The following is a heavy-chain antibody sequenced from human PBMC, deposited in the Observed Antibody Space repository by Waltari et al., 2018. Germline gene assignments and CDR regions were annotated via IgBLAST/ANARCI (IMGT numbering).Heavy chain of an antibody. CDR2: ISWDGGST. CDR3: AKPIGSHYYYYYGMDV. J-gene: IGHJ6*02. V-gene: IGHV3-43D*04. D-gene: IGHD3-10*01. Sequence: EVQLVESGGVVVQPGGSLRLSCAASGFTFDDYAMHWVRQAPGKGLEWVSLISWDGGSTYYADSVKGRFTISRDNSKNSLYLQMNSLRAEDTALYYCAKPIGSHYYYYYGMDVWGQGTTVTVSS. CDR1: GFTFDDYA.